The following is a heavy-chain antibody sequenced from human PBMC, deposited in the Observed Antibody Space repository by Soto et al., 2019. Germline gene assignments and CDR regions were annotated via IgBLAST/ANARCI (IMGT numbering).Heavy chain of an antibody. D-gene: IGHD1-7*01. Sequence: SETLSLTCAVSGYSISSGYYWGWIRQPPGKGLEWIGSIYHSGSTYYNPSLKSRVTISVDTSKNQFSLKLSSVTAADTAVYYCASPGGWNYVWYYYGMDVWGQGTTVTVSS. CDR1: GYSISSGYY. CDR3: ASPGGWNYVWYYYGMDV. J-gene: IGHJ6*02. V-gene: IGHV4-38-2*01. CDR2: IYHSGST.